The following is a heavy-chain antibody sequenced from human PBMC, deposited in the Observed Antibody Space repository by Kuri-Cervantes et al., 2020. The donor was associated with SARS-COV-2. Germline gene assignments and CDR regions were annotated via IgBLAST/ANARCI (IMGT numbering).Heavy chain of an antibody. J-gene: IGHJ4*02. CDR2: ISYDGSNK. CDR1: GLTFSSYG. V-gene: IGHV3-30*03. CDR3: ARDLRLGKSLDY. Sequence: GESLKISCAASGLTFSSYGMHWVRQAPGKGLEWVAVISYDGSNKYYADSVKGRFTISRDNAKNSLYLQMSSLRAEDTAVYYCARDLRLGKSLDYWGQGTLVTVSS. D-gene: IGHD7-27*01.